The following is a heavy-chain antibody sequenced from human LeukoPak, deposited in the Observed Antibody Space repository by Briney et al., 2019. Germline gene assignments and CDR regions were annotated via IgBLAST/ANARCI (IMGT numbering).Heavy chain of an antibody. D-gene: IGHD6-19*01. V-gene: IGHV1-24*01. CDR3: ATPPYSSGWYDWFDP. J-gene: IGHJ5*02. Sequence: GASVKVSCKVSGYTLTELSMHWVRQAPGKGLVWMGGFDPEDGETIYAQKFQGRVTMTEDTSTDTAYMELSSLRSEDTAVYYCATPPYSSGWYDWFDPWGQGTLVTVSS. CDR2: FDPEDGET. CDR1: GYTLTELS.